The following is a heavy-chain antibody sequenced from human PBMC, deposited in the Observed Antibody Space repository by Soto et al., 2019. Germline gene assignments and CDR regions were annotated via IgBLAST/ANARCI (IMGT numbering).Heavy chain of an antibody. CDR2: IKQDGSEK. CDR1: GFTFSSYW. V-gene: IGHV3-7*01. D-gene: IGHD5-12*01. J-gene: IGHJ1*01. CDR3: AREGRLPLRGQIQH. Sequence: EVQLVESGGGLVQPGGSLRLSCAASGFTFSSYWMSWVRQAPGKGLEWVANIKQDGSEKYYVDSVKGRFTISRDNAKNSLYLQMNSLRAEDTAVYYWAREGRLPLRGQIQHWSKGTLVTVSS.